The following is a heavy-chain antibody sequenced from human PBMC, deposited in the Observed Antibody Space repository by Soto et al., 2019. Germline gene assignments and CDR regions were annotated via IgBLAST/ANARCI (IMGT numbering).Heavy chain of an antibody. CDR2: ISYDGSNK. CDR1: GFTFSSYG. J-gene: IGHJ5*02. D-gene: IGHD3-16*02. Sequence: QVQLVESGGGVVQPGRSLRLSCAASGFTFSSYGMHWVRQAPGKGLEWVAVISYDGSNKYYADSVKGRFTISRDNSKNTLYLQMNSLRAEDTAVYYCAKDIPLNIGWFDLWGQGTLVTVSS. CDR3: AKDIPLNIGWFDL. V-gene: IGHV3-30*18.